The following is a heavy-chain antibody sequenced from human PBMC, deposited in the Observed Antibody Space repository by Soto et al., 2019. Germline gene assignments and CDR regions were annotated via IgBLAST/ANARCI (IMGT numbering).Heavy chain of an antibody. CDR3: ARDDCTNGVCNQGGY. CDR2: INPNSGGT. J-gene: IGHJ4*02. V-gene: IGHV1-2*04. Sequence: ASVKVSCKASGYTFTGYYMHWVRQAPGQGLEWMGWINPNSGGTNYAQKFQGWVTMTRDTSISTAYMELSRLRSDDTAVYYCARDDCTNGVCNQGGYWGQGTLVTVSS. CDR1: GYTFTGYY. D-gene: IGHD2-8*01.